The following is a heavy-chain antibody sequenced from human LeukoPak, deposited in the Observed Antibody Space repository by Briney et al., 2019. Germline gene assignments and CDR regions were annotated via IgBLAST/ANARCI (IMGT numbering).Heavy chain of an antibody. CDR2: INPNSGGT. J-gene: IGHJ6*02. Sequence: AASVKVSCKASGYTFTGYYMHWVQQAPGQGLEWMGWINPNSGGTNYAQKFQGWVTMTRDTSISTAYMELSRLRSDDTAVYYCARGDIVLMVYANYYGMDVWGQGTTVTVSS. D-gene: IGHD2-8*01. CDR1: GYTFTGYY. V-gene: IGHV1-2*04. CDR3: ARGDIVLMVYANYYGMDV.